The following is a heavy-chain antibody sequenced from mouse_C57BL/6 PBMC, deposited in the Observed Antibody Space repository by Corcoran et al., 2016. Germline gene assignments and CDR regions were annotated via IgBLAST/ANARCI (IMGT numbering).Heavy chain of an antibody. D-gene: IGHD4-1*01. V-gene: IGHV9-3*01. CDR3: ARRTGAYYFDY. CDR1: GNTFTTYG. Sequence: QIQLVQAVPELKKPGETVKISCKASGNTFTTYGMSLVKQAPGKGLKGMGWINTYSGVPTYADDFKGRFAFSLETSASTAYLQINNLKNEDTATYFCARRTGAYYFDYWGQGTTLTVSS. J-gene: IGHJ2*01. CDR2: INTYSGVP.